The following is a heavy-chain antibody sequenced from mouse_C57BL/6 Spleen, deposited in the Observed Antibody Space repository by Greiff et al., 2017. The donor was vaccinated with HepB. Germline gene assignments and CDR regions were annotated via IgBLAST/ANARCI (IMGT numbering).Heavy chain of an antibody. Sequence: EVMLVESGPELVKPGASVKISCKASGYSFTGYYMNWVKQSPEKSLEWIGEINPSTGGTTYNQKFKAKATLTVDKSSSTAYTQLKSLTSEDSAVYYCARGRTLYYDYDGPHFDYWGQGTTLTVSS. V-gene: IGHV1-42*01. CDR1: GYSFTGYY. J-gene: IGHJ2*01. CDR3: ARGRTLYYDYDGPHFDY. CDR2: INPSTGGT. D-gene: IGHD2-4*01.